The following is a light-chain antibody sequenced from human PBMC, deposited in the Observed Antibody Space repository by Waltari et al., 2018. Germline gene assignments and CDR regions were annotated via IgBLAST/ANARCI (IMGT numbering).Light chain of an antibody. CDR2: TNN. Sequence: QSVLTQPPSASGTPGQRVTISCSGSSSNIGSNYVYWYQQPPGAAPNLLIHTNNQRPSGVPDRFSGSKSGTSASLDISGLRSEDEADYYCAAWDDSLSGSVFGGGTKLTVL. CDR1: SSNIGSNY. CDR3: AAWDDSLSGSV. J-gene: IGLJ3*02. V-gene: IGLV1-47*01.